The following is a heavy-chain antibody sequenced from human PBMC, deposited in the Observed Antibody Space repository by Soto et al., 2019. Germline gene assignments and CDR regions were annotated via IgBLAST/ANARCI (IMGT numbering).Heavy chain of an antibody. Sequence: ESGGGVVQPGRSLRLSCVASGFSFSSYGMHWVRQAPGKGLEWVAVISYDGNYKSYADSVKGRITISRDNSKKTLYLQMNSLRPEDTAVFYCAKDPVEMAPRTGYYGMDVWGQGTTVTVSS. CDR3: AKDPVEMAPRTGYYGMDV. D-gene: IGHD5-12*01. J-gene: IGHJ6*02. CDR1: GFSFSSYG. V-gene: IGHV3-30*18. CDR2: ISYDGNYK.